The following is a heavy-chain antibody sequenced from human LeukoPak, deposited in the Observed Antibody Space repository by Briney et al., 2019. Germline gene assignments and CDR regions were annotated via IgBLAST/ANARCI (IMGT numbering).Heavy chain of an antibody. CDR1: GYTFTSYG. Sequence: ASVKVSCKASGYTFTSYGISWVRQAPGQGLEWMGWISAYNGNTNYAQKLQGRVTMTTDTSTSTAYMELRSLRSDDTAVYYCARDPSYGSPYYYYYYMDVWGKGTTVTVSS. CDR3: ARDPSYGSPYYYYYYMDV. J-gene: IGHJ6*03. V-gene: IGHV1-18*01. D-gene: IGHD5-18*01. CDR2: ISAYNGNT.